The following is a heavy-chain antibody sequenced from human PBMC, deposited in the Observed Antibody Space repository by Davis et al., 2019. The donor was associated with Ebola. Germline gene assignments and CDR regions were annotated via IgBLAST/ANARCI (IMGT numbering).Heavy chain of an antibody. CDR1: GFTFSGSA. J-gene: IGHJ4*02. CDR3: TARASQAYCGGDCYGDY. Sequence: GESLKISCAASGFTFSGSAMHWVRQASGKGLEWVGRIRRKANSYATAYAASVKGRFTISRDDSKNTAYLQMNSLKTEDTAVYYCTARASQAYCGGDCYGDYWGQGTLVTVSS. CDR2: IRRKANSYAT. V-gene: IGHV3-73*01. D-gene: IGHD2-21*02.